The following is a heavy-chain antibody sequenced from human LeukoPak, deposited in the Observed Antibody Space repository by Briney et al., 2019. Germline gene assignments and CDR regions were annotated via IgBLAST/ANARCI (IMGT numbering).Heavy chain of an antibody. J-gene: IGHJ4*02. CDR3: AGLRIPRDFDY. V-gene: IGHV4-39*07. CDR2: IYYSGST. D-gene: IGHD2-15*01. Sequence: WVRQAPGKGLEWIGSIYYSGSTYYNPSLKSRVTISVDTSKNQFSLKLSSVTAADTAVYYCAGLRIPRDFDYWGQGTLVTVSS.